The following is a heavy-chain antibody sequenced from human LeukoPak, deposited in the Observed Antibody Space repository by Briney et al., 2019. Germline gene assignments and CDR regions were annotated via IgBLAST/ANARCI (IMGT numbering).Heavy chain of an antibody. CDR3: ARGDYYDSSGYYYDAFDI. D-gene: IGHD3-22*01. Sequence: SETLSLTCTVSGGSISSYYWSWIRQPPGKGLEWIGYIYYSGSTNYNPSLKSRVTISVDTSKNQFSLKLSSVTAADTAVYYCARGDYYDSSGYYYDAFDIWGQGTMVTVSS. J-gene: IGHJ3*02. CDR1: GGSISSYY. CDR2: IYYSGST. V-gene: IGHV4-59*08.